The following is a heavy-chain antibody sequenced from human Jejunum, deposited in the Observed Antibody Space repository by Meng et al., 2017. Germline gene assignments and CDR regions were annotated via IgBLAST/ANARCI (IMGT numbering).Heavy chain of an antibody. V-gene: IGHV2-26*01. CDR1: GFSLSAPIMG. CDR3: ARLYYYESTGYYCDY. J-gene: IGHJ4*02. Sequence: SGPTLVKPTETLTLTCTVSGFSLSAPIMGVSWIRQPPGKALEWLAQIFPTDEKSYTTSLKTRLTLSQDTSKSQVVLTMTNMDPVDTATYYCARLYYYESTGYYCDYWGQGTLVTVAS. CDR2: IFPTDEK. D-gene: IGHD3-22*01.